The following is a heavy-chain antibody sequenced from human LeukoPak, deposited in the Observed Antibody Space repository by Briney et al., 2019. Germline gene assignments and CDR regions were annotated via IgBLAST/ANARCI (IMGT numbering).Heavy chain of an antibody. CDR2: ISYDGSNK. J-gene: IGHJ4*02. CDR1: GFAFSSYA. V-gene: IGHV3-30*01. D-gene: IGHD4-11*01. Sequence: GGSLRLSCAASGFAFSSYAMHWVRQAPGKGLEWVAVISYDGSNKYYADSVKGRFTISRDNSKNTLYLQMNSLRAEDTAVYYCARVGMTTVYYFDYWGQGTLVTVSS. CDR3: ARVGMTTVYYFDY.